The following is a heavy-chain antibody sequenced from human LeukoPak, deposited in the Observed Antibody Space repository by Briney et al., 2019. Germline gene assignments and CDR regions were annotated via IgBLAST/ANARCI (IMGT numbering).Heavy chain of an antibody. J-gene: IGHJ4*02. V-gene: IGHV4-30-2*01. CDR2: IYHSGST. Sequence: SETLSLTCTVSGGSISSGGYYWSWIRQPPGKGLEWIGYIYHSGSTYYNPSLKSRVTISVDRSKNQFSLKLSSVTAADTAVYYCARVDRTGYSSFLDYWGQGTLVTVSS. CDR1: GGSISSGGYY. D-gene: IGHD6-13*01. CDR3: ARVDRTGYSSFLDY.